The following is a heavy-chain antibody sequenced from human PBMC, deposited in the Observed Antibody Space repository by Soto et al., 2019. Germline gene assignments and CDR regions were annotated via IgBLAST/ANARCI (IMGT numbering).Heavy chain of an antibody. CDR1: GYTLTELS. V-gene: IGHV1-24*01. D-gene: IGHD2-15*01. CDR2: FDPEDGET. J-gene: IGHJ6*02. Sequence: WASVKVSCKVSGYTLTELSMHWVRQAPGKGLEWMGGFDPEDGETIYAQKFQGRVTMTEDTSTDTAYMELSSLKSEDTAVYYCATDLAADYYYYGMDVWGQGTTVTVS. CDR3: ATDLAADYYYYGMDV.